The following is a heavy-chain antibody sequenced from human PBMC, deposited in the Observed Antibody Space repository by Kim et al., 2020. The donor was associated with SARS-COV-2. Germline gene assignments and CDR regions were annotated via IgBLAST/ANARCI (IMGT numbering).Heavy chain of an antibody. CDR2: ISGDGGST. V-gene: IGHV3-43*02. Sequence: GGSLRLSCAASGFTFDDYAMHWVRQAPGKGLEWVSLISGDGGSTYYADSVKGRFTISRDNSKNSLYLQMNSLRTEDTALYYCAKVGRNYDYVWGLPDYWGQGTLVTVSS. CDR3: AKVGRNYDYVWGLPDY. CDR1: GFTFDDYA. J-gene: IGHJ4*02. D-gene: IGHD3-16*01.